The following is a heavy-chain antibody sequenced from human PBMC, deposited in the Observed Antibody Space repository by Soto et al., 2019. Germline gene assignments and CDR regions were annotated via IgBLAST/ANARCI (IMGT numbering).Heavy chain of an antibody. J-gene: IGHJ4*02. V-gene: IGHV3-43*01. Sequence: EVQLVESGGVVVQPGGSLRLSCAASGFTFDDYTMQWVRQAPGKGLEWVSLISWDGGSTYYADSVKGRFTISRDNSKNSLYLQMNSLRTEDTALYYCAKVTGLAAPFGYWGQGTLVTVSS. CDR2: ISWDGGST. D-gene: IGHD3-3*02. CDR1: GFTFDDYT. CDR3: AKVTGLAAPFGY.